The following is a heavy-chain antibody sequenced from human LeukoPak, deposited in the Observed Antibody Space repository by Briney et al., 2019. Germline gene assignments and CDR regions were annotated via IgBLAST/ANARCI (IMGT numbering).Heavy chain of an antibody. J-gene: IGHJ3*02. CDR2: INHSGST. V-gene: IGHV4-34*01. D-gene: IGHD5-12*01. CDR1: GGSISSYY. Sequence: SETLSLTCTVSGGSISSYYWSWIRQPPGKGLEWIGEINHSGSTNYNPSLKSRVTISVDTSKNQFSLKLSSVTAADTAVYYCARGKGVTVWLRRAFDIWGQGTMVTVSS. CDR3: ARGKGVTVWLRRAFDI.